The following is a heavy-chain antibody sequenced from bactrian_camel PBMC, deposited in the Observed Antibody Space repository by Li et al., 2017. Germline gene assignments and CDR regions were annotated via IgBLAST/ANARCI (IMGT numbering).Heavy chain of an antibody. Sequence: HVQLVESGGGVVQAGGSLRMSCAASGYTTSSHCMGWFRQAPGKEGEGVATLTNDGRTTYADSVKGRLTISEDNAKDALYLQMDNLKPEDTAMYYCAAGRDALKKWFDLSAYRYWGQGTQVTVS. CDR2: LTNDGRT. J-gene: IGHJ4*01. V-gene: IGHV3S53*01. CDR3: AAGRDALKKWFDLSAYRY. CDR1: GYTTSSHC. D-gene: IGHD2*01.